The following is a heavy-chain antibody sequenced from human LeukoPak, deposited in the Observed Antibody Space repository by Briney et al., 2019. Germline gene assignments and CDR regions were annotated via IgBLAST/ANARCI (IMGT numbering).Heavy chain of an antibody. J-gene: IGHJ4*02. V-gene: IGHV3-48*04. CDR1: GFTFRSYS. Sequence: GGSLRLSCAASGFTFRSYSMNWVRQAPGKGLGWVSYIISSSSTIYYADSVKGRFTISRDNAKNSLYLQMNSLRAEDTAVYYCARDGVVVPAAPYYFDYWGQGTLVTVSS. CDR3: ARDGVVVPAAPYYFDY. D-gene: IGHD2-2*01. CDR2: IISSSSTI.